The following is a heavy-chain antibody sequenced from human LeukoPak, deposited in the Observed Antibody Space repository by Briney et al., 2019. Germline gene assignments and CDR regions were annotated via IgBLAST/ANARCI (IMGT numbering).Heavy chain of an antibody. Sequence: PSETLSLTCTVSGGSISSSSYYWGWIRQPPGKGLEWIGSIYYSGSTYYNPSLKSRVTISVDTSKNQFSLKLSSVTAADTAVYYCARDPALRYYYDSSGYSQPLRWGIDYWGQGTLVTVSS. V-gene: IGHV4-39*07. CDR3: ARDPALRYYYDSSGYSQPLRWGIDY. CDR1: GGSISSSSYY. CDR2: IYYSGST. J-gene: IGHJ4*02. D-gene: IGHD3-22*01.